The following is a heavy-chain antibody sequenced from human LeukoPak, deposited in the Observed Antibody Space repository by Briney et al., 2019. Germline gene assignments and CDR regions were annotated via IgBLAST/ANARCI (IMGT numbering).Heavy chain of an antibody. Sequence: GGSLRLSCAASGFTFSNYWMSWVRQAPGKGLEWVANIKEDGSDKYYVDSVKGRFTISRDNAKNSVHLQMNSLRAEDTAVYYCARDADYNGHAQNWLDPWGQGILVTVSS. CDR2: IKEDGSDK. CDR3: ARDADYNGHAQNWLDP. D-gene: IGHD3-10*01. CDR1: GFTFSNYW. J-gene: IGHJ5*02. V-gene: IGHV3-7*03.